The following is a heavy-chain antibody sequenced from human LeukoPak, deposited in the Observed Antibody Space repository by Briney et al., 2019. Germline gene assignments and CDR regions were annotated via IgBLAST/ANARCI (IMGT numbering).Heavy chain of an antibody. D-gene: IGHD1-26*01. Sequence: ASVKVSFKASGYTFTGYYMHWVRQAPGQGLEWMGWINPNSGGTSYAQKFQGRVTMTRDTSISTAYMELSRLRSDDTAVYYCARDATAWELITDYYGMDVWGQGTTVTVSS. CDR2: INPNSGGT. CDR1: GYTFTGYY. V-gene: IGHV1-2*02. CDR3: ARDATAWELITDYYGMDV. J-gene: IGHJ6*02.